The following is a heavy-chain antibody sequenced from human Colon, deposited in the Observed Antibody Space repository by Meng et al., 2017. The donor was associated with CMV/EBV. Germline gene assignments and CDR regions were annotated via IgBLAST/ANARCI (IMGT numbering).Heavy chain of an antibody. CDR1: GYTFTGYY. CDR2: MNPHSGNT. D-gene: IGHD4-11*01. J-gene: IGHJ4*02. Sequence: ASVKVSCKASGYTFTGYYMHWVRQATGQGLEWMGWMNPHSGNTGYAQDFQDRVTMTRDPSTATAYMEVNSLRPGDTAIYYCARGKSGGGTTPFAYWGQGTLVTVSS. CDR3: ARGKSGGGTTPFAY. V-gene: IGHV1-8*02.